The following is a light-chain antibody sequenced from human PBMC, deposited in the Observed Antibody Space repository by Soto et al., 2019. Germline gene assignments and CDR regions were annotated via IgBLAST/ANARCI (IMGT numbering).Light chain of an antibody. CDR3: QQYYSTPLT. CDR1: QSVLYSSNNKNY. V-gene: IGKV4-1*01. CDR2: WAS. Sequence: DIVMTQSPDSLAVSLGESATINFKSSQSVLYSSNNKNYLAWYQQKPGQPPKLLIYWASTRESGVPDRFSGSGSGTDFTLTISSLQAEDVAVYYCQQYYSTPLTFGGGTKV. J-gene: IGKJ4*01.